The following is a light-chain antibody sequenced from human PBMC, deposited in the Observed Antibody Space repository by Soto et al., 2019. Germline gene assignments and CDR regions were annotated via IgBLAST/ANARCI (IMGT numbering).Light chain of an antibody. CDR3: QHYSSPWA. V-gene: IGKV3-20*01. J-gene: IGKJ1*01. CDR2: GAS. CDR1: QSVSSSY. Sequence: LLPSSPGPLALSRGEGAPFSCRASQSVSSSYLAWYQPKPGPAPRLLIHGASSRATGIPDRLSGSGSGTYFTITISSLHPDDFALYYCQHYSSPWAFGQGTKVDIK.